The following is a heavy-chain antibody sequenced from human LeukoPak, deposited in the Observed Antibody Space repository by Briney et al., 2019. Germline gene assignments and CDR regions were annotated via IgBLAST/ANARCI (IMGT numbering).Heavy chain of an antibody. V-gene: IGHV4-34*01. Sequence: PSETLSLTCAVYGGSFSGYYWSWIRQPPGKGLEWIGEINHSGSTNYNPSLKSRVTIPVDTSKSQFSLKLSSVTAADTAVYYCARGPDGSGNADYWGQGTLVTVSS. J-gene: IGHJ4*02. CDR3: ARGPDGSGNADY. D-gene: IGHD3-10*01. CDR2: INHSGST. CDR1: GGSFSGYY.